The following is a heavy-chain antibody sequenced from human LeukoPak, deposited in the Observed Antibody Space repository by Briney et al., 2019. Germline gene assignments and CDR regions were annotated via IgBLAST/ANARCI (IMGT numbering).Heavy chain of an antibody. D-gene: IGHD2-2*01. CDR3: ARSTRYCSSTSCYSGYYYYGMDV. Sequence: GASLRLSCAASGFTFSSYAMSWVRQAPGKGLEWVSYISSSGSTIYYADSVKGRFTISRDNAKNSLYLQMNSLRAEDTAVYYCARSTRYCSSTSCYSGYYYYGMDVWGQGTTVTVSS. J-gene: IGHJ6*02. CDR2: ISSSGSTI. CDR1: GFTFSSYA. V-gene: IGHV3-48*03.